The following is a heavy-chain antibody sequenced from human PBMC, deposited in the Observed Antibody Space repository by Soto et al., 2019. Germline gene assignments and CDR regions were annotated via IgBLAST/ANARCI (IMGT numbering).Heavy chain of an antibody. CDR3: ARSNAAYDYIWGSYRFSKAPVDY. D-gene: IGHD3-16*02. V-gene: IGHV3-21*01. J-gene: IGHJ4*02. CDR1: GFTFSSYS. CDR2: ISSSSSYI. Sequence: GGSLRLSCAASGFTFSSYSMNWVRQAPGKGLEWVSSISSSSSYIYYADSVKGRFTISRDNAKNSLYLQMNSLRAEDTAVYYCARSNAAYDYIWGSYRFSKAPVDYWGQGTLVTVSS.